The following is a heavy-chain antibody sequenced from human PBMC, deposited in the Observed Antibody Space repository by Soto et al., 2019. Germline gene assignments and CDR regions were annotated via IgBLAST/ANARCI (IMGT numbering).Heavy chain of an antibody. Sequence: QITLKESGPTLVKPTQTLTLTCTFSGFSLSNRGVGVGWIRQPPGQALEWLAFIYWDDDKRFSPSLKTRLTITKDISNNQVVLTLTNMGPVDTATYYCVHPTPYSSSRIDSWGQGTLVTVSS. CDR2: IYWDDDK. J-gene: IGHJ4*02. CDR3: VHPTPYSSSRIDS. CDR1: GFSLSNRGVG. D-gene: IGHD6-6*01. V-gene: IGHV2-5*02.